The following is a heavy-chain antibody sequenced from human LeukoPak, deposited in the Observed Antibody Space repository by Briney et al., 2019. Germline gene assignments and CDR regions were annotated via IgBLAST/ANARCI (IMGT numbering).Heavy chain of an antibody. Sequence: GASVKVSCKASGYTFTSYGISWVRQAPGQGLEWMGWISAYNGNTNYAQKLQGRVTMTTDTSTSTAYMELRSLRSDDTAVYYCARRKDYDFWSGYSNPGGAFDIWGQGTMVTVSS. V-gene: IGHV1-18*01. CDR2: ISAYNGNT. CDR3: ARRKDYDFWSGYSNPGGAFDI. D-gene: IGHD3-3*01. J-gene: IGHJ3*02. CDR1: GYTFTSYG.